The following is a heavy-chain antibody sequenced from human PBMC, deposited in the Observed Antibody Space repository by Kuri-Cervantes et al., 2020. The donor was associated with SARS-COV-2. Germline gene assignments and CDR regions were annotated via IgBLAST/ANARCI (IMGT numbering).Heavy chain of an antibody. CDR3: ARDTYYYDSGP. Sequence: ASVKVSCKASGYTFTGYYMHWVRQAPGQGLEWMGWINPNSGGTIYAQKFQGRVTMTRDTSISTAYMELSRLRSDDTAVYYCARDTYYYDSGPWGQGTLVTVSS. J-gene: IGHJ5*02. V-gene: IGHV1-2*02. CDR1: GYTFTGYY. D-gene: IGHD3-22*01. CDR2: INPNSGGT.